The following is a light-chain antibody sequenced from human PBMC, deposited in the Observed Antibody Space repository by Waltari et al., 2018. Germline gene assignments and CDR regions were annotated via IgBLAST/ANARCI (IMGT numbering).Light chain of an antibody. CDR2: KAS. CDR1: QSISSW. V-gene: IGKV1-5*03. J-gene: IGKJ4*01. CDR3: QQYNSYSVT. Sequence: DIQMTQSPSTLSASVGDRVTITCRASQSISSWLAWYPQKPGKAPKLLIYKASSLESGVPSRFSGSGSGTEFTLTISSLQPDDFATYYCQQYNSYSVTFGGGTKVEIK.